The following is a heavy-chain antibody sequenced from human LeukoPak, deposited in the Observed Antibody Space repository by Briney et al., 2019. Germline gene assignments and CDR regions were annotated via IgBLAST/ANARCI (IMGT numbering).Heavy chain of an antibody. J-gene: IGHJ4*02. CDR1: GYTFTIYG. V-gene: IGHV1-18*04. D-gene: IGHD3-10*01. Sequence: EASVKVSFTASGYTFTIYGISWVRQAPGQGLEWMGWISAYNGNTNYAQKLQGRVTMTTDTSTSTAYMELRSLRSDDAAVYYCARAPRVRGVTIAFDYWGQGTLVTVSS. CDR3: ARAPRVRGVTIAFDY. CDR2: ISAYNGNT.